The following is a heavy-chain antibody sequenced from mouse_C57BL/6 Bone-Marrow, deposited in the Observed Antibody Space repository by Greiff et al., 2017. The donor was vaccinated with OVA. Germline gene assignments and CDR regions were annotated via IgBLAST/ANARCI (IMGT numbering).Heavy chain of an antibody. V-gene: IGHV1-39*01. CDR1: GYSFTDYN. D-gene: IGHD3-2*02. CDR3: ARSRDSSGLYYYAMDY. CDR2: INPNYGTT. Sequence: EVKLVESGPELVKPGASVKISCKASGYSFTDYNMNWVKQSNGKSLEWIGVINPNYGTTSYNQKFKGKATLTVDQSSSTAYMQLNSLTSEDSAVYYCARSRDSSGLYYYAMDYWGQGTSVTVSS. J-gene: IGHJ4*01.